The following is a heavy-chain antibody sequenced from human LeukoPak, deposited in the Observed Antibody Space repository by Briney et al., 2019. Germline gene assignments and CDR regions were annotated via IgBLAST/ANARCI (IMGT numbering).Heavy chain of an antibody. CDR1: GFTFTSFD. J-gene: IGHJ4*02. CDR2: ISYDGSDK. V-gene: IGHV3-30*18. CDR3: AKEMTPPWIQLWSPFDY. D-gene: IGHD5-18*01. Sequence: GGSLRLSCAASGFTFTSFDMHWVRQAPGKGLEWVAFISYDGSDKYYADSVKGRFIISRDNSKNTLYLQMYSLRPEGTAVYFCAKEMTPPWIQLWSPFDYWGQGTLVTVSS.